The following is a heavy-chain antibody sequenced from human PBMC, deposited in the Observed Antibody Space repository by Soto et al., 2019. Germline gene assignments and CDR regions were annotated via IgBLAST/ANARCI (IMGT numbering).Heavy chain of an antibody. Sequence: PVGSLRLSCTASGFTLSSYEMNWVRQAPGKGLEWLSYISSSGSTIYHADSVKGRFTISRDNAKNSLYLQMNSLRAEDTAVYYCARDEPYYDTSGYYLTTYYYGMDVWGPGTTVTVSS. CDR3: ARDEPYYDTSGYYLTTYYYGMDV. CDR2: ISSSGSTI. J-gene: IGHJ6*02. CDR1: GFTLSSYE. D-gene: IGHD3-22*01. V-gene: IGHV3-48*03.